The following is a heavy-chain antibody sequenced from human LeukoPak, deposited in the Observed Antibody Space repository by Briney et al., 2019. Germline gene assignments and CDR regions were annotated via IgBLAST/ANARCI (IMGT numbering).Heavy chain of an antibody. Sequence: GGSVRLSCAASGFSLSSYEMNWVRQAAGKGLEWDSYISSVGRTVYYADSVKGRLTISRDNAKNSLDLQMNSLRAEDTAVYYCAHQSSGWRYYFDYWGQGTLVTVSS. CDR2: ISSVGRTV. J-gene: IGHJ4*02. V-gene: IGHV3-48*03. CDR1: GFSLSSYE. CDR3: AHQSSGWRYYFDY. D-gene: IGHD6-19*01.